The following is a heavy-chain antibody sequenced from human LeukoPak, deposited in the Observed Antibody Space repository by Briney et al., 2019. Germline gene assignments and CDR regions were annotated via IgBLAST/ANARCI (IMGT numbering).Heavy chain of an antibody. V-gene: IGHV3-30*04. Sequence: PGRSLRLSCAASGFTFSSYAMHWVRQAPGKGLEWVAVISYDASNKYYADSVKGRFTISRDNSKNTLYLQMNSLRAEDTAVYYCARDYGDSYYYDSSSQVEPPPISGYFDYWGQGTLVTVSS. D-gene: IGHD3-22*01. CDR3: ARDYGDSYYYDSSSQVEPPPISGYFDY. J-gene: IGHJ4*02. CDR2: ISYDASNK. CDR1: GFTFSSYA.